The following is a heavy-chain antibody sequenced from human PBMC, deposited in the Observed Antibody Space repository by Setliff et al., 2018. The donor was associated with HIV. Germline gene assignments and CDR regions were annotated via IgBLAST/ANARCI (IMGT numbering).Heavy chain of an antibody. CDR2: IYYTGDT. CDR1: GGSINSGEYY. D-gene: IGHD2-21*02. CDR3: ARQGNIVVVTSFDY. Sequence: PSETLSLTCTVSGGSINSGEYYWSWSRQHPGKGLEWIGYIYYTGDTYYNPPLKSRVTISVDTSKNQFSLRLNSVTAADTAVYYCARQGNIVVVTSFDYWGQGTLVTVSS. J-gene: IGHJ4*02. V-gene: IGHV4-31*03.